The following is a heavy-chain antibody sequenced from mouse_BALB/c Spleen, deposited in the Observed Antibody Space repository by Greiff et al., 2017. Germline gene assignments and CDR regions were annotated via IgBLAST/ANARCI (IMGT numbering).Heavy chain of an antibody. Sequence: SGPELVKPGASVKVSCKASGYAFTSYNMYWVKQSHGKSLEWIGYIDPYNGGTSYNQKFKGKATLTVDKSSSTAYMHLNSLTSEDSAVYYCARSGSSYDWYFDVWGAGTTVTVSS. D-gene: IGHD1-1*01. CDR3: ARSGSSYDWYFDV. CDR2: IDPYNGGT. V-gene: IGHV1S135*01. CDR1: GYAFTSYN. J-gene: IGHJ1*01.